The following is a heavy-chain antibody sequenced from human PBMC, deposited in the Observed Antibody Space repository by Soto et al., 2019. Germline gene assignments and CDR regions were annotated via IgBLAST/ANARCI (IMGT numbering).Heavy chain of an antibody. Sequence: GGSLRLSCAASGFTFSSYEMNWVRQAPGKGLEWVSYISSSGSTIYYADSVKGRFTISRDNAKNSLYLQMNSLGAEDKAVYYCATEMATSSVWTHYGMDVWGQGTTVTVSS. CDR3: ATEMATSSVWTHYGMDV. CDR2: ISSSGSTI. J-gene: IGHJ6*02. CDR1: GFTFSSYE. V-gene: IGHV3-48*03. D-gene: IGHD3-22*01.